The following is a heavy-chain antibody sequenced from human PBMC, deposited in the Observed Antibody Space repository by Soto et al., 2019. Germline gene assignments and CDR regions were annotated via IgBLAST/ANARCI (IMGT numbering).Heavy chain of an antibody. CDR3: AKEYCSGGSCSPTIWFDP. Sequence: GGSLRHSCAASGFTFDNYAMSWVRQAPGTGQEWVSSISDSAGGTYYADSVMGRFTVSRDNAKNTLYLQMNSLRAEDTAVYYCAKEYCSGGSCSPTIWFDPWGQGTLVTVSS. V-gene: IGHV3-23*01. J-gene: IGHJ5*02. D-gene: IGHD2-15*01. CDR1: GFTFDNYA. CDR2: ISDSAGGT.